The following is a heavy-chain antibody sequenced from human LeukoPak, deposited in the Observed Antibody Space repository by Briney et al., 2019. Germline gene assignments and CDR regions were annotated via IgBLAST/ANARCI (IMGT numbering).Heavy chain of an antibody. CDR1: GFAFSSYW. J-gene: IGHJ4*02. D-gene: IGHD4-17*01. CDR3: ARGSDYGDYPSHPY. Sequence: GGSLRLSCAASGFAFSSYWMHWVRQAPEKGLVWVSRIKSDGSSTSYAGSVRGRFTISRDNAKNTLYLQMNSLRAEDTAVYYCARGSDYGDYPSHPYWGQGTLVTVSS. CDR2: IKSDGSST. V-gene: IGHV3-74*01.